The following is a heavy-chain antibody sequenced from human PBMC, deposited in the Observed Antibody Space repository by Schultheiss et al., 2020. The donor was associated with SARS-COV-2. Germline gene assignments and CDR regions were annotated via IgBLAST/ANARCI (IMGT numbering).Heavy chain of an antibody. D-gene: IGHD3-3*01. Sequence: GGSLRLSCAASGFTFSDYYMSWIRQAPGKGLEWVAVIWYDGSNKYYADSVKGRFTISRDNSKNTLYLQMNSLRAEDTAVYYCASGTNEGYYDFWSGYPSGGAFDIWGQGTMVTVSS. CDR3: ASGTNEGYYDFWSGYPSGGAFDI. J-gene: IGHJ3*02. CDR2: IWYDGSNK. CDR1: GFTFSDYY. V-gene: IGHV3-33*08.